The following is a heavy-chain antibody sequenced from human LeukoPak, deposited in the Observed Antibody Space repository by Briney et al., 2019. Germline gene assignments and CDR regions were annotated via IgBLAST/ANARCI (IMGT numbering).Heavy chain of an antibody. V-gene: IGHV3-7*01. J-gene: IGHJ3*02. CDR1: GFTFSNYW. CDR2: IKQDGSDK. Sequence: PGGSLRLSCAASGFTFSNYWMSWVRQAPGKGLGWVANIKQDGSDKYYVDSLKGRFTISRDSAKNSLYLQMNSLRAEDAAVYYCARRWRSAFDIWGQGTMVTVST. D-gene: IGHD5-24*01. CDR3: ARRWRSAFDI.